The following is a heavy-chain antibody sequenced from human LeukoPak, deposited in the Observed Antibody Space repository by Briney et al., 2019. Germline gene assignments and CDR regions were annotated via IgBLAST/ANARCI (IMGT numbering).Heavy chain of an antibody. Sequence: GGSLRLSCAASGFTVSSNYMSWVRQAPGKGLEWVSIIYSGGTTYYADSVKGRFTISRDNSKNTLYLQMNSLRAEDTAVYYCARVLWNGDYPRFDYWGQGTLVTVSS. CDR3: ARVLWNGDYPRFDY. D-gene: IGHD4-17*01. J-gene: IGHJ4*02. CDR2: IYSGGTT. CDR1: GFTVSSNY. V-gene: IGHV3-53*01.